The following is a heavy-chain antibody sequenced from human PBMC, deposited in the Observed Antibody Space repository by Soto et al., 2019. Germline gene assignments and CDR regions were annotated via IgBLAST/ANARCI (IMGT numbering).Heavy chain of an antibody. CDR1: GFTISDYY. J-gene: IGHJ6*02. V-gene: IGHV3-11*01. D-gene: IGHD3-10*01. CDR3: AKDQEGSGSHWLGYNYYGMDV. CDR2: ISSVGTTT. Sequence: QVQLVESGGGLVKPGGSLRLSCEASGFTISDYYMSWIRQAPGKGLEGVSDISSVGTTTYYADSVKGRFSISMDNAKNSLYLQMDSLRAEDTAVYFCAKDQEGSGSHWLGYNYYGMDVWGQGTTVTVSS.